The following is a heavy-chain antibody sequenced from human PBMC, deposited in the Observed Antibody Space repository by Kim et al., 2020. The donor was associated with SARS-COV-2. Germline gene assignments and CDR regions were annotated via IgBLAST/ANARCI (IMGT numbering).Heavy chain of an antibody. Sequence: EKYYVGSVRGRFTISRDNAKTSLYLQMNSLRAEDTAVYYCARDLRGGHFDYWGQGTLVTVSS. CDR2: EK. J-gene: IGHJ4*02. D-gene: IGHD3-10*01. V-gene: IGHV3-7*01. CDR3: ARDLRGGHFDY.